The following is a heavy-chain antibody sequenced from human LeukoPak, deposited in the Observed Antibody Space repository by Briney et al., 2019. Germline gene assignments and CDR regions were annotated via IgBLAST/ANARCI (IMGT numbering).Heavy chain of an antibody. CDR1: GFTFSSFA. V-gene: IGHV3-48*01. J-gene: IGHJ5*02. CDR2: ISVGSGTI. D-gene: IGHD3-16*01. Sequence: GGSLRLSCAASGFTFSSFAMNWVRQAPGKGLEWLSYISVGSGTIYYADSVEGRFTISRDNAKNSLYLQMNSLRAEDTAVYYCARGRFSKSSNCFDPWGQGTLVTVSS. CDR3: ARGRFSKSSNCFDP.